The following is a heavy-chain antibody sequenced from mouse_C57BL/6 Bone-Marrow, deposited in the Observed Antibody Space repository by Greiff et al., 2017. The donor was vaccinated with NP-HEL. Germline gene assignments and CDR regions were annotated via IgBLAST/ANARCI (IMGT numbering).Heavy chain of an antibody. CDR3: ARPAYDHDGMDY. V-gene: IGHV1-76*01. CDR1: GYTFTDYY. J-gene: IGHJ4*01. D-gene: IGHD2-4*01. CDR2: IYPGSGNT. Sequence: QVQLKESGAELVRPGASVKLSCKASGYTFTDYYINWVKQRPGQGLEWIARIYPGSGNTYYNEKFKGKATLTAEKSSSTAYMQLSSLTSEDSAVYFCARPAYDHDGMDYWGQGTSVTVSS.